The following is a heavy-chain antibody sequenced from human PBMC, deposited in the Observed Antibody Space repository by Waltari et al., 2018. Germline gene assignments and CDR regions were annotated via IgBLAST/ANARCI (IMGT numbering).Heavy chain of an antibody. CDR3: ARGDYYDTYYFDY. Sequence: QVQLQQWGAGLLKPSETLSLTCAVYGGSFRGYYWSWIRQPPGKGLEWIGEINHSGSTNYNPSLKSRVTISVDTSKNQFSLKLSSVTAADTAVYYCARGDYYDTYYFDYWGQGTLVTVSS. V-gene: IGHV4-34*01. CDR1: GGSFRGYY. CDR2: INHSGST. D-gene: IGHD3-22*01. J-gene: IGHJ4*02.